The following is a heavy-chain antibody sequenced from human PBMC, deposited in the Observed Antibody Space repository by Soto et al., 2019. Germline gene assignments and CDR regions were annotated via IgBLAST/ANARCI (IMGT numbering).Heavy chain of an antibody. V-gene: IGHV4-31*03. J-gene: IGHJ4*02. CDR1: GGSISSGGYY. CDR2: IYYSGST. CDR3: ARDQGGHYGSASSLYYLDN. Sequence: QVQLQESGPGLVKPSQTLSLTCTVSGGSISSGGYYWSWIRQHPGKGLEWIGYIYYSGSTYYNPSXXSRVTISVVTXXSXFXXTVSSVTAADTAVYYCARDQGGHYGSASSLYYLDNWGQGTLVTVSS. D-gene: IGHD3-10*01.